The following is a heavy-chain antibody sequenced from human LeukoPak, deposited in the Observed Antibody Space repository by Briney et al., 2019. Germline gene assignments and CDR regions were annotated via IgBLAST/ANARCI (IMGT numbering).Heavy chain of an antibody. V-gene: IGHV1-69*13. CDR1: GGTFSSYA. J-gene: IGHJ6*02. CDR3: ARERPPPDCYYGTDA. CDR2: IIPIFGTA. Sequence: ASVKVSCKASGGTFSSYAISWVRQAPGQGLEWMGGIIPIFGTANYAQKFQGRVTVTADESTSTAYMELSSLRSEDTAVYYCARERPPPDCYYGTDAWGQGTTVTVSS.